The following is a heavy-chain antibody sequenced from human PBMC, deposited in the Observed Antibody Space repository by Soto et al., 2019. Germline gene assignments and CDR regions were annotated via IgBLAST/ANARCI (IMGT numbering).Heavy chain of an antibody. CDR2: IYYSGST. V-gene: IGHV4-59*01. J-gene: IGHJ4*02. Sequence: SETLSLTCTVSGGSISSYYWSWIRQPPGKGLEWIGYIYYSGSTNYNPSLKSRVTISVDTSKNQFSLKLSSVTAADTAVYYCARASYYYDSSGYDTYYFDYWGQGTLVTVSS. CDR1: GGSISSYY. CDR3: ARASYYYDSSGYDTYYFDY. D-gene: IGHD3-22*01.